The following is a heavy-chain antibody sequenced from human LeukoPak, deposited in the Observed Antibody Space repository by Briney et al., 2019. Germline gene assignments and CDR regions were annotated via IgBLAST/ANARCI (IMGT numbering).Heavy chain of an antibody. Sequence: ASVKVSCKASGYTFTGYYMHWVRQAPGQGLEWMGWINPNSGGTNYAQKFQGRVTMTRDTSISTAYMELSRLRSDDTAVYYCARTTELLWLGELMSFDPWGQGTLVTVSS. J-gene: IGHJ5*02. V-gene: IGHV1-2*02. D-gene: IGHD3-10*01. CDR2: INPNSGGT. CDR3: ARTTELLWLGELMSFDP. CDR1: GYTFTGYY.